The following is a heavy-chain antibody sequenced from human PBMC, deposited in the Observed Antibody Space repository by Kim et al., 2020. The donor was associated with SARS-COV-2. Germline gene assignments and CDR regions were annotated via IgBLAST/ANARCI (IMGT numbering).Heavy chain of an antibody. CDR3: TRGGGNTGGPYYYAMDV. Sequence: GGSLRLSCTASGFTFGDYAMSWFRQAPGKGLEWVGFIRSKAYGGTTEYAASVKGRFTISREESKSIAYLQMNSLKTEDTAVYDCTRGGGNTGGPYYYAMDVWGQGTTVTVSS. CDR2: IRSKAYGGTT. D-gene: IGHD1-26*01. CDR1: GFTFGDYA. V-gene: IGHV3-49*03. J-gene: IGHJ6*02.